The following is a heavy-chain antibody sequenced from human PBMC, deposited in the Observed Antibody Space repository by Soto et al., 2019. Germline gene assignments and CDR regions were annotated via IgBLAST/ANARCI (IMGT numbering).Heavy chain of an antibody. CDR1: GGSISSGGYY. J-gene: IGHJ4*02. CDR3: ARGTEGSIWLPGVLDY. CDR2: IYYSGST. V-gene: IGHV4-31*03. Sequence: SETLSLTCTVSGGSISSGGYYWSWIRQHPGKGLEWIGYIYYSGSTYYNPSLKSRVTISVDTSKNQFSLKLSSVTAADTAVYYCARGTEGSIWLPGVLDYWGQGTLVTVSS. D-gene: IGHD5-18*01.